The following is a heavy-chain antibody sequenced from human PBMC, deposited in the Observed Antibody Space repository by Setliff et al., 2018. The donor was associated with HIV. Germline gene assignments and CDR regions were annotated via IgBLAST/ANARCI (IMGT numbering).Heavy chain of an antibody. J-gene: IGHJ4*02. CDR3: ARTTVVGTEFDY. V-gene: IGHV2-70*04. Sequence: GSGPTLVNPTQTLTLTCSFSGFSLTARGERVTWIRQPPGKALEWLARIDWDDYKFYTTSLRTRLTISKDTSKNQVVLTMTNMDPVDTATYYCARTTVVGTEFDYWGQGILVTVS. CDR1: GFSLTARGER. D-gene: IGHD1-1*01. CDR2: IDWDDYK.